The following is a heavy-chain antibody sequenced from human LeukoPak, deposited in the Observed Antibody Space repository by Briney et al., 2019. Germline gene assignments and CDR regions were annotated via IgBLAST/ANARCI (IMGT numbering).Heavy chain of an antibody. V-gene: IGHV3-53*01. CDR3: AVRDIVVVPARMDDY. Sequence: GGSLRLSCAASGFTVSSNYMSWVRQAPGKGLEWVSVIYSGGSTYYADSVKGRFTISRDNSKNTLYLQMNSLRAEDTAVYYCAVRDIVVVPARMDDYWGQGTLVTVSS. D-gene: IGHD2-2*01. CDR1: GFTVSSNY. CDR2: IYSGGST. J-gene: IGHJ4*02.